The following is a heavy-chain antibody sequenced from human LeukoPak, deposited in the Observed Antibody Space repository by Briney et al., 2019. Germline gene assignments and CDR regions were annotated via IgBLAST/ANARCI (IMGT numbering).Heavy chain of an antibody. J-gene: IGHJ5*02. CDR3: ARVKGPIFGGSNWFDP. CDR2: ISFDGIHQ. D-gene: IGHD3-3*01. Sequence: PGRSLRLSCAASGFTFSNYAMHWVRQAPGKGLEWVAVISFDGIHQYYADSVKGRFTISRDNFKNTLSLQMNSLRAEDTAVYYCARVKGPIFGGSNWFDPWGQGTLVTVSS. CDR1: GFTFSNYA. V-gene: IGHV3-30-3*01.